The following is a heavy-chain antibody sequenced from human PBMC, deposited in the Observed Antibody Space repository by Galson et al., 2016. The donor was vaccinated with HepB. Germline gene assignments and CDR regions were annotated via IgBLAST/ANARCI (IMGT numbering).Heavy chain of an antibody. V-gene: IGHV3-13*01. CDR2: IDAAGAT. D-gene: IGHD3-3*01. CDR3: ARAYYDFVYGMDV. J-gene: IGHJ6*02. Sequence: SLRLSCAASGFSLKNYDMHWVRQTTGKGLEWVSTIDAAGATYYLGSVKGRFAISRENAKNSLYLQMNSLRAEDTAIYYCARAYYDFVYGMDVWGQGATVTVSS. CDR1: GFSLKNYD.